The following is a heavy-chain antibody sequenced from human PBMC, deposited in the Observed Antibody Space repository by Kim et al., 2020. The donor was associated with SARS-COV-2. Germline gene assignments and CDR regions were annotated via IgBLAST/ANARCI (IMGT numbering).Heavy chain of an antibody. V-gene: IGHV4-39*01. J-gene: IGHJ4*02. CDR1: GGSISSSSYY. D-gene: IGHD3-22*01. CDR2: IYYSGST. Sequence: SETLSLTCTVSGGSISSSSYYWGWIRQPPGKGLEWIGSIYYSGSTYYNPSLKSRVTISVDTSKNQFSLKLSSVTAADTAVYYCASDHYYDRGAIDYWGQGTLVTVSS. CDR3: ASDHYYDRGAIDY.